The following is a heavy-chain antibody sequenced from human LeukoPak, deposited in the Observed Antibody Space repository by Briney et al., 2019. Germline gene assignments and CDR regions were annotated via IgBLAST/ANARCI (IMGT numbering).Heavy chain of an antibody. CDR1: GGSISSSSYY. J-gene: IGHJ4*02. D-gene: IGHD6-13*01. CDR2: IYYSGSP. V-gene: IGHV4-39*01. Sequence: PSETLSLTCTVSGGSISSSSYYWGWIRQPPGKGLEWIESIYYSGSPYYNPSLRSRVTISVDTSKNQFSLKLSSVTAADTAVYYCARRLAGTEDYWGQGTLVTVSS. CDR3: ARRLAGTEDY.